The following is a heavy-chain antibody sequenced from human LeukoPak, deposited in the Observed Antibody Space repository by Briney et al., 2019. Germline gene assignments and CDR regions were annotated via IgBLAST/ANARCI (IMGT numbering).Heavy chain of an antibody. CDR2: ISSSSSYI. D-gene: IGHD3-3*01. V-gene: IGHV3-21*06. CDR1: GFTFSTYS. CDR3: ARANDFWSGYPFDY. Sequence: GGSLRLSCAASGFTFSTYSMNWVRQAPGKGLEWVSSISSSSSYIYYADSVRGRFTISRDNAKNSLYLQMNSLRAEDTAVYYCARANDFWSGYPFDYWGQGTLVTVSS. J-gene: IGHJ4*02.